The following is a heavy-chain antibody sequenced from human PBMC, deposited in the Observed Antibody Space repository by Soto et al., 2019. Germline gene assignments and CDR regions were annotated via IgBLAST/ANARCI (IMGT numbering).Heavy chain of an antibody. Sequence: GESLKISCKGSGYRFTSYWIGWVRQMPGKGLEWMGIIYPGDSDTRYSPSFQGQVTISADKSISTAYLQWSSLKALDTAMYYCARHKGRGITIFGVVKPTYYYYLDVWGKGTTVTLSS. V-gene: IGHV5-51*01. J-gene: IGHJ6*03. D-gene: IGHD3-3*01. CDR1: GYRFTSYW. CDR3: ARHKGRGITIFGVVKPTYYYYLDV. CDR2: IYPGDSDT.